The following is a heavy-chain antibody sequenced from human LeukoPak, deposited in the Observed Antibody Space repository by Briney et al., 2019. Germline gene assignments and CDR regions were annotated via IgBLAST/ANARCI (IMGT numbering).Heavy chain of an antibody. Sequence: GGSPRLSCAASGFTFNNYAMSCVRDTPGEGLEWVSGINVSGFDTYHADSVKGRFTISPENYINELYLQRNILRAEGTAVYYCARRAYYYYMDVWGKGTTLTVSS. V-gene: IGHV3-23*01. CDR3: ARRAYYYYMDV. CDR1: GFTFNNYA. J-gene: IGHJ6*03. CDR2: INVSGFDT.